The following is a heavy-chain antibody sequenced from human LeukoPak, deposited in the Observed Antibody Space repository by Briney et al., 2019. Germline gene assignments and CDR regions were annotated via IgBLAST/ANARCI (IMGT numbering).Heavy chain of an antibody. CDR3: AREGVTIFGVVISWFDP. CDR2: MNPNSGNT. Sequence: ASVKVSCKASGYTFTSYDINWVRQATGQGLEWMGWMNPNSGNTGYAQKFQGRVTMTRNTSISTAYMELSSLRSEDTAVYYCAREGVTIFGVVISWFDPWGQGTLVTVSS. CDR1: GYTFTSYD. D-gene: IGHD3-3*01. V-gene: IGHV1-8*01. J-gene: IGHJ5*02.